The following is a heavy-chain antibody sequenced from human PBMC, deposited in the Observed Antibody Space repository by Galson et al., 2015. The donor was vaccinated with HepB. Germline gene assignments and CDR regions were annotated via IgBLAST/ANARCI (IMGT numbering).Heavy chain of an antibody. CDR1: GGSISSGGYS. D-gene: IGHD6-19*01. Sequence: TLSLTCAVSGGSISSGGYSWSWIRQPPGKGLEWIGYIYHSGRTYYNPSLKSRVTISIDRSKNQFSLKLSSVTAADTAVYYCARELYSSGWYLYFDLWGRGTLVTVSA. CDR3: ARELYSSGWYLYFDL. V-gene: IGHV4-30-2*01. J-gene: IGHJ2*01. CDR2: IYHSGRT.